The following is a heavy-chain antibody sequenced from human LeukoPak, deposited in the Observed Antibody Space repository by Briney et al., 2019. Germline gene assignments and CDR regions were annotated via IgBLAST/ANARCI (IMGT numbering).Heavy chain of an antibody. CDR1: GGSISSSSYY. J-gene: IGHJ4*02. CDR3: ARVYSSNWSQTYYFDY. Sequence: SETLSLTCTVSGGSISSSSYYWGWIRQPPGKGLEWIGTIHYSGSTYYNSSLESRVTISADTPKNQFSLKLSSVTAADTAVYYCARVYSSNWSQTYYFDYWGQGTLVTVSS. D-gene: IGHD6-13*01. CDR2: IHYSGST. V-gene: IGHV4-39*07.